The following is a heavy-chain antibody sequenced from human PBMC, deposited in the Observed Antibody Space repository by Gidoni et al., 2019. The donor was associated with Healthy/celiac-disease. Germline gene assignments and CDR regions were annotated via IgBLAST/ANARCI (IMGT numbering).Heavy chain of an antibody. D-gene: IGHD3-16*01. Sequence: QVQLQESGPGLVKPSETLSLTCTVSGGSISSYYWSWIRQPPGKGLEWIGYIYYSGSTNYNPSLKSRVTISVDTSKNQFSLKLSSVTAADTAVYYCARVGGVIRLGELGYYFDYWGQGTLVTVSS. CDR3: ARVGGVIRLGELGYYFDY. V-gene: IGHV4-59*01. CDR1: GGSISSYY. CDR2: IYYSGST. J-gene: IGHJ4*02.